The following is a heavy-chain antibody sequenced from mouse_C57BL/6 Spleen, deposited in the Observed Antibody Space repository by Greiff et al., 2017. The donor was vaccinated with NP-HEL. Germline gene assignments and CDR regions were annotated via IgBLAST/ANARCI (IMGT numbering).Heavy chain of an antibody. V-gene: IGHV14-2*01. D-gene: IGHD2-3*01. J-gene: IGHJ1*03. CDR3: SSYDGYYWYFDV. Sequence: VQLQQSGAELVKPGASVKLSCTASGFNIKDYYMHWVKQRTEQGLEWIGRIDPEDGENKYAPKFQGKATITADTYSNTAYLQLSSLTAEDTAVYYCSSYDGYYWYFDVWGTGTTVTVSS. CDR1: GFNIKDYY. CDR2: IDPEDGEN.